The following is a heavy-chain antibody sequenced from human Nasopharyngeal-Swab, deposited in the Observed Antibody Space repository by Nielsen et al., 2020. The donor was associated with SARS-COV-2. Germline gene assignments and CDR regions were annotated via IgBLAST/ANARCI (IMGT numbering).Heavy chain of an antibody. Sequence: VRPAPGKGLEWVAVISYDGSNKYYADSVKGRFTISRDNSKNTLYLQMNSLRAEDTAVYYCARDWIGNFDYWGQGTLVTVSS. J-gene: IGHJ4*02. D-gene: IGHD3-10*01. CDR3: ARDWIGNFDY. CDR2: ISYDGSNK. V-gene: IGHV3-30*04.